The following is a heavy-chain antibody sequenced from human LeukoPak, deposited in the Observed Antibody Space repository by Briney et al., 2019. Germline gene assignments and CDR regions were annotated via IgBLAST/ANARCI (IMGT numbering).Heavy chain of an antibody. V-gene: IGHV1-46*01. Sequence: ASVKVSCKASGYTFTSYYMHWVRQAPGQGLEWMGIINPSGGSTSYAQKFQGRVTKTRDMSTSTVYMELSSLRSEDTAVYYCARSVGYSGYDFRGANWFDPWGQGTLVTVSS. CDR2: INPSGGST. J-gene: IGHJ5*02. D-gene: IGHD5-12*01. CDR3: ARSVGYSGYDFRGANWFDP. CDR1: GYTFTSYY.